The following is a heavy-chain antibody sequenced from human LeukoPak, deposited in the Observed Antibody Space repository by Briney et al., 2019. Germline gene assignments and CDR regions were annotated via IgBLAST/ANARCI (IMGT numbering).Heavy chain of an antibody. CDR3: AELGITMIGGV. V-gene: IGHV3-48*04. Sequence: GGSLRLSCAASGFTFSRYSMNWGRQAPGKGLEWVSYISSSGSSIYYADSVKGRFTISRDNAKNSLYLQMNSLRAEDTAVYYCAELGITMIGGVWGKGTTVTISS. D-gene: IGHD3-10*02. CDR1: GFTFSRYS. J-gene: IGHJ6*04. CDR2: ISSSGSSI.